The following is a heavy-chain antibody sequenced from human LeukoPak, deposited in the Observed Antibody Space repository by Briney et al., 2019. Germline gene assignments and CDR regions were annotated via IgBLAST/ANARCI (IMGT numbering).Heavy chain of an antibody. CDR1: GCTFSSYY. Sequence: GGSLRLSCAASGCTFSSYYRHWVRQAPGKGLVWVSLINNGGSTTNYADSEKGRFTISRDNDKNTLSLQMNSLRGENTAVYYCIRGPRSHCYFDVWGGGSPVTVSS. J-gene: IGHJ2*01. CDR3: IRGPRSHCYFDV. CDR2: INNGGSTT. V-gene: IGHV3-74*01.